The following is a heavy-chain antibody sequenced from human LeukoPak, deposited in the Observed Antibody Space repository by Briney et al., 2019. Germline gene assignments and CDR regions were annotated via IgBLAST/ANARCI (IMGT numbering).Heavy chain of an antibody. D-gene: IGHD5-18*01. Sequence: SETLSLTCTVSGCSISSHYWSWIRQPPGRGLEWIGYIYYSGSTNYNPSLKSRVTISVDTSKNQFSLKLSSVTAADTAVYYCARDVQLPPYYYYMDVWGKGTTVTVSS. CDR3: ARDVQLPPYYYYMDV. CDR2: IYYSGST. V-gene: IGHV4-59*11. CDR1: GCSISSHY. J-gene: IGHJ6*03.